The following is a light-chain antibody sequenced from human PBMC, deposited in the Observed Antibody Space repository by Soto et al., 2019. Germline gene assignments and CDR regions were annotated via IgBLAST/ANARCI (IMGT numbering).Light chain of an antibody. CDR2: AAS. CDR1: QGINNY. J-gene: IGKJ1*01. V-gene: IGKV1-27*01. CDR3: QQYNNWPRT. Sequence: DIQMTQSPSSLSASVGDRVTITCRASQGINNYLAWYQQKPGKLPKLLIYAASTLGSGVPSRFSGSGSGTEFTLTINSLQSEDFAIYYCQQYNNWPRTFGQGTKVDIK.